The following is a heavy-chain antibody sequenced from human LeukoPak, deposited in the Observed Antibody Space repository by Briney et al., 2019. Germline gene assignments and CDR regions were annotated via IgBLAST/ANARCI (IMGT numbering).Heavy chain of an antibody. D-gene: IGHD6-6*01. Sequence: PGRSLRLSCAASGFTFSSYAMSWVRQAPGKGLEWVSAISGSGGSTYYADSVKGRFTISRDNSKNTLYLQMNSLRAEDTAVYYCARQSWAAARRSANVDYWGQGTLVTVSS. J-gene: IGHJ4*02. V-gene: IGHV3-23*01. CDR1: GFTFSSYA. CDR2: ISGSGGST. CDR3: ARQSWAAARRSANVDY.